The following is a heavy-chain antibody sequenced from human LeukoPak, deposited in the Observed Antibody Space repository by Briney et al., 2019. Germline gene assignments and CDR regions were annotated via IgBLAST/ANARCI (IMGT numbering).Heavy chain of an antibody. CDR1: GGSFSGYY. CDR3: ASFHYDILTGYYGFDP. D-gene: IGHD3-9*01. V-gene: IGHV4-34*01. Sequence: ASETLSLTCAVYGGSFSGYYWSWIRQPPGKGLEWIGEINHSGSTNYNPSLKSRVTISVDTSKNQFSLKLSSVTAADTAVYYCASFHYDILTGYYGFDPWGQGTLVTVSS. J-gene: IGHJ5*02. CDR2: INHSGST.